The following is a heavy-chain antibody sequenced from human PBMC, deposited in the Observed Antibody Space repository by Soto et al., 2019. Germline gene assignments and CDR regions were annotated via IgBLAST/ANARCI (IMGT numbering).Heavy chain of an antibody. CDR3: AKDLGEGAMDV. J-gene: IGHJ6*02. D-gene: IGHD1-26*01. CDR1: GFTFSRYG. CDR2: ISYDGSNK. V-gene: IGHV3-30*18. Sequence: QVQLVESGGGVVQPGRSLRLSCAASGFTFSRYGMHWVRQAPGKGLEWVAVISYDGSNKYYADCDSVKGRFTISRDNSKHTLYLQMHSLRPEDTAVYYRAKDLGEGAMDVWGQGTTVTVSS.